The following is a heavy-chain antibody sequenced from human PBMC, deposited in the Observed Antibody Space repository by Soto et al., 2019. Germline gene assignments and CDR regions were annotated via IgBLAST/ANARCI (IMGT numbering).Heavy chain of an antibody. V-gene: IGHV4-59*01. CDR3: ARDLTGQGLFRNYYYYMDV. J-gene: IGHJ6*03. CDR1: GGSISSYY. CDR2: IYYSGST. Sequence: LETLSLTCTVSGGSISSYYWSWIRQPPGKGLEWIGYIYYSGSTNYNPSLKSRVTISVDTSKNQFSLKLSSVTAADTAVYYCARDLTGQGLFRNYYYYMDVWGKGTTVTVSS. D-gene: IGHD3-16*01.